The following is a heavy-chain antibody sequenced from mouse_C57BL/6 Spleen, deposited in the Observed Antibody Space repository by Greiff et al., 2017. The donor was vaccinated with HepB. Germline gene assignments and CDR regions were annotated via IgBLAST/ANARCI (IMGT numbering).Heavy chain of an antibody. Sequence: QVQLQQPGAELVKPGASVKLSCKASGYTFTSYWMQWVKQRPGQGLEWIGEFDPSDSYTNYNQKFKGKATLTVDTSSSTAYMQLSSLTSEDSAVYYCARDYYGSSYRFAYWGQGTLVTVSA. J-gene: IGHJ3*01. V-gene: IGHV1-50*01. CDR3: ARDYYGSSYRFAY. CDR1: GYTFTSYW. CDR2: FDPSDSYT. D-gene: IGHD1-1*01.